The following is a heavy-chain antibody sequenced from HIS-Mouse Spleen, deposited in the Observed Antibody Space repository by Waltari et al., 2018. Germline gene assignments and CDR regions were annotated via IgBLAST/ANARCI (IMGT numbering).Heavy chain of an antibody. Sequence: WIGSIYHSGSTYYNPSLKSRVTISVDTSKNQFSLKLSSVTAADTAVYYCARVKTWGQGTLVTVSS. V-gene: IGHV4-38-2*02. CDR3: ARVKT. J-gene: IGHJ5*02. CDR2: IYHSGST.